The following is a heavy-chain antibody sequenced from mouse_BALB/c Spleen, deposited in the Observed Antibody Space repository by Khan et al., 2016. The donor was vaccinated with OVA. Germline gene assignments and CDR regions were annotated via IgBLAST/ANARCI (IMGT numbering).Heavy chain of an antibody. CDR2: ISYSGGT. CDR3: ARGNYYGYYFDY. V-gene: IGHV3-2*02. D-gene: IGHD1-1*01. CDR1: GYSITSGYA. J-gene: IGHJ2*01. Sequence: EVQLVETGPGLVKPSQSLSLTCTVTGYSITSGYAWNWIRQFPGNKLEWMGYISYSGGTSYNPSLKSRISINRDTSKNQFFLQLNSVTTDDTAYFYCARGNYYGYYFDYWGQGTPLTVSS.